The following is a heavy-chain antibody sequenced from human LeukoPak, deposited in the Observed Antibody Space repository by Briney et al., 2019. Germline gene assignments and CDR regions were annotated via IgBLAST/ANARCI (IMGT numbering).Heavy chain of an antibody. CDR3: ARDLRIAAAGTSYYYMDV. Sequence: NPSETLSLTCTVSGGSISSYYWSWIRQPPGKGLEWIGYIYYSGSTNYNPSLKSRVTISVDTSKNQFSLKLSSVTAADTAVYYCARDLRIAAAGTSYYYMDVWGKGTTVTVSS. CDR2: IYYSGST. V-gene: IGHV4-59*01. CDR1: GGSISSYY. D-gene: IGHD6-13*01. J-gene: IGHJ6*03.